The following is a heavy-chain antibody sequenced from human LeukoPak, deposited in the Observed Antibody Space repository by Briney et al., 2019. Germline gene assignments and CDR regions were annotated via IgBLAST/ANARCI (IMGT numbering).Heavy chain of an antibody. CDR3: ARDSRSDDTGGLDV. J-gene: IGHJ6*04. CDR1: GFTLSSHG. D-gene: IGHD3-10*01. Sequence: GGSLRLSCPTSGFTLSSHGMHWARQAPGKGLEWVAVIWSGGSNKYYADSVKGRFTISRDNYKDTLYLEMTSLWAEDTAVYYCARDSRSDDTGGLDVWGKGTTVTVSS. V-gene: IGHV3-33*01. CDR2: IWSGGSNK.